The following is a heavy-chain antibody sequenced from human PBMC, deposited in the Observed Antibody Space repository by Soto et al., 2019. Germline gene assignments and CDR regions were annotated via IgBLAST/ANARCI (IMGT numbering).Heavy chain of an antibody. CDR3: ARDLSAGDQ. CDR1: GYTFTNYY. CDR2: INPFNPTGTSI. D-gene: IGHD6-13*01. V-gene: IGHV1-46*01. Sequence: QVQLVQSGAEVKKPGASVKISCRASGYTFTNYYIHWVRQAPGQGLECLGIINPFNPTGTSINYAQNFQVRVALTMDTSTSSVDRELRGRRSEDTAMFYVARDLSAGDQWCQGTLVSVSS. J-gene: IGHJ4*02.